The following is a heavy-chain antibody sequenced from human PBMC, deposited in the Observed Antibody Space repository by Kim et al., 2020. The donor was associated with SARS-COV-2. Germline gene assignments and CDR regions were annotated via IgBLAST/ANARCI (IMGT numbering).Heavy chain of an antibody. CDR1: GGSISSYY. V-gene: IGHV4-59*01. J-gene: IGHJ4*02. CDR3: ARVAREWNYGGKVFDY. CDR2: IYYSGST. D-gene: IGHD1-7*01. Sequence: SETLSLTCTVSGGSISSYYWSWIRQPPGKGLEWIGYIYYSGSTNYNPSLKSRVTISVDTSKNQFSLKLSSVTASDTAVYYCARVAREWNYGGKVFDYWGQGTLVTVSS.